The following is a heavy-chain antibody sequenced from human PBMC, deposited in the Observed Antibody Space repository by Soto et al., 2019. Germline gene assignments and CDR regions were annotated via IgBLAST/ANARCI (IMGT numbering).Heavy chain of an antibody. D-gene: IGHD3-3*01. Sequence: HPXGSLRLAFAASGFNLSAHYMHWVRQVKGKGLEWVSALGVAVNTFESASVKGRFTISRENAKNSMYLQMKSLRAGDTAVYFCARGADFWSGSRYYHYAYDLDVWGHRTTVTVSS. CDR3: ARGADFWSGSRYYHYAYDLDV. V-gene: IGHV3-13*01. CDR2: LGVAVNT. J-gene: IGHJ6*02. CDR1: GFNLSAHY.